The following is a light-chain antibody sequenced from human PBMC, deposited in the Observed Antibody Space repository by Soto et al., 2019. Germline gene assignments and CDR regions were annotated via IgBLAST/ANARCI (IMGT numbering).Light chain of an antibody. V-gene: IGLV2-14*01. J-gene: IGLJ1*01. CDR3: SSYTSRSTLV. CDR1: SSDVGGYNY. CDR2: EVT. Sequence: TQPASVSGSPGQWITISCTGTSSDVGGYNYVSWYQQHPGKAPKLMIYEVTNRPSGVSNRFSGSKSGNTASLTISGLQAEDEADYYCSSYTSRSTLVFGTGTKVTVL.